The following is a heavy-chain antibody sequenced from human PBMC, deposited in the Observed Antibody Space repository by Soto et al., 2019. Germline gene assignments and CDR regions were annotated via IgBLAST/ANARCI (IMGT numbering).Heavy chain of an antibody. CDR3: AKDIARRDIVVVPAARLYYYYGMDV. Sequence: EVQVLESGGGLVQPGGSLRLSCAASEFTFSTYAMSWVRQAPGKGLEWVSGISGSGGGTYYADSVKGRFTISRDNSKNTLYLQMNSLRAEDTAVYYCAKDIARRDIVVVPAARLYYYYGMDVWGQGTTVTVSS. J-gene: IGHJ6*02. V-gene: IGHV3-23*01. CDR1: EFTFSTYA. D-gene: IGHD2-2*01. CDR2: ISGSGGGT.